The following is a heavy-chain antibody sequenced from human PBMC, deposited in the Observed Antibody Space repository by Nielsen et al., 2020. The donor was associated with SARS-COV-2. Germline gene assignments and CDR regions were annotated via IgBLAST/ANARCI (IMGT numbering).Heavy chain of an antibody. D-gene: IGHD2-21*01. V-gene: IGHV3-23*01. J-gene: IGHJ4*02. CDR3: AKDRTTGVISPFCMDY. Sequence: GESLKISCEASGFTLWDYAMSWVRQAPGKGPEWVSSISATGGSTYYADSVKGRFTISRDNSKNTLYLQMSSLRAEDTAVYYCAKDRTTGVISPFCMDYWGQGTLVTVSS. CDR1: GFTLWDYA. CDR2: ISATGGST.